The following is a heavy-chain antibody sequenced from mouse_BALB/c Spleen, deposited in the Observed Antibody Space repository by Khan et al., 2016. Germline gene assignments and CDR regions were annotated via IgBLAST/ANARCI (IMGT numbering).Heavy chain of an antibody. J-gene: IGHJ3*01. CDR1: GFDFSRYW. Sequence: EVKLLESGGGLVQPGGSLKLSCAASGFDFSRYWMSWVRQAPGKGLEWIGEINPGSSTINYTPSLKDKFIISRDNAKNTLYLQMSKVRSEDTALYCCARLHYYCRFAYWGQGTMVTVSA. CDR2: INPGSSTI. V-gene: IGHV4-1*02. CDR3: ARLHYYCRFAY. D-gene: IGHD1-2*01.